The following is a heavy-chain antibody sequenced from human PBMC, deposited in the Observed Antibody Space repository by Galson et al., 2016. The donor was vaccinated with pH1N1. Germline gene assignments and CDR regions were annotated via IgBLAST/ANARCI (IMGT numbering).Heavy chain of an antibody. J-gene: IGHJ4*02. V-gene: IGHV4-30-4*08. CDR2: IYYSGTT. CDR1: GASVSSGDHC. Sequence: SLTCSVSGASVSSGDHCWSWIRRPPGKGLEWIGYIYYSGTTYYNPSLQSRFIISVDTSRNQFSLKLNSVTAADTALYYCARVKILTGYYHPYYVDYWGQGTLVTVSS. CDR3: ARVKILTGYYHPYYVDY. D-gene: IGHD3-9*01.